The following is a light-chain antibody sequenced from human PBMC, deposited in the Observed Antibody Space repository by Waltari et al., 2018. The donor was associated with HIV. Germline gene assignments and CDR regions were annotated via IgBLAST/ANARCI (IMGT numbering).Light chain of an antibody. CDR2: DAS. J-gene: IGKJ2*01. V-gene: IGKV3-11*01. CDR3: QQRSNWPPEYT. Sequence: EIVLTQSPATLSLSPGERATLSCRASQRISSYLAWYQQKPGQAPRHLIYDASNRATAIPARFSGRGSGTDFTLTISSLEPEDFAVYYCQQRSNWPPEYTFGQGTKREIK. CDR1: QRISSY.